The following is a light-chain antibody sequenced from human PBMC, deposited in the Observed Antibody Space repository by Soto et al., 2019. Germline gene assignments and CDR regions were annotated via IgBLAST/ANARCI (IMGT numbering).Light chain of an antibody. V-gene: IGKV3-15*01. CDR2: GAS. J-gene: IGKJ2*01. Sequence: EIVMTQSPATLSVSPGERATLSCRASQSVSSNLAWYQQKPGQAPRLLIYGASTRATGIPARFSGSGSWTEFTLTISSLQSEDFAVYYCQQYNNWLYTFGQGTKLEIK. CDR3: QQYNNWLYT. CDR1: QSVSSN.